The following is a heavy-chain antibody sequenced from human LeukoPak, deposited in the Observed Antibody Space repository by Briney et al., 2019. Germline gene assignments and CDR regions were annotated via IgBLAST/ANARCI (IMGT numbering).Heavy chain of an antibody. J-gene: IGHJ6*03. V-gene: IGHV3-30*02. CDR1: GFTFSSYG. CDR3: ARVGSRGYYYYYYMDV. Sequence: GGSLRLSCAASGFTFSSYGMHWVRQAPGKGLEWVAFIRYDGTNKYYADSVKGRFTISRDNDKNSLYLQMKSLRAEDAAVYYCARVGSRGYYYYYYMDVWGKGTTVTVSS. CDR2: IRYDGTNK. D-gene: IGHD6-19*01.